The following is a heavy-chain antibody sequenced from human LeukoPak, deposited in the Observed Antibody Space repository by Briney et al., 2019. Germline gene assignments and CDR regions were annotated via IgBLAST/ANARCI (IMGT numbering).Heavy chain of an antibody. Sequence: ASETLSLTCTVSGGSISSGSYYWSWIRQPAGKGLEWIGRIYTSGSTNYSPSLKSRVTISLDTSKNQFSLKLSSVTAADTAVYYCANSIDFDYGDYYFDYWGQGALVTISS. J-gene: IGHJ4*02. CDR2: IYTSGST. V-gene: IGHV4-61*02. D-gene: IGHD4-17*01. CDR1: GGSISSGSYY. CDR3: ANSIDFDYGDYYFDY.